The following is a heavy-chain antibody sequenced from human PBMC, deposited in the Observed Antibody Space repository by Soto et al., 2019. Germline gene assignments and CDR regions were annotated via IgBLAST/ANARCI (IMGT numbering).Heavy chain of an antibody. Sequence: GSLRISCAASGFTFSSYSMNWVRQAPGTGLEWVSSVSSSSSYIYYEYPVKRRFTISRDNAKNSLNLQMNSLRAEDTAVYYCASVYYYDSSGYLGYYFDYWRQGTLLTVPS. CDR2: VSSSSSYI. D-gene: IGHD3-22*01. V-gene: IGHV3-21*01. CDR1: GFTFSSYS. J-gene: IGHJ4*02. CDR3: ASVYYYDSSGYLGYYFDY.